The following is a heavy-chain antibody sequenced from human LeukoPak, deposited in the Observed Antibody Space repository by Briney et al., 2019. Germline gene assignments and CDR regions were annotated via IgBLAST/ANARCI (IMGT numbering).Heavy chain of an antibody. Sequence: SETLSLTCTVSGGSISSYYWSWIRQPAGKGLEWIGRIYTSGSTNYNPSLKSRVTMSVDTSKNQFSLKLSSVTAADTPVYYCARDVGPLYYDILTGYYTWFDPWGQGTLVTVSS. CDR3: ARDVGPLYYDILTGYYTWFDP. CDR1: GGSISSYY. D-gene: IGHD3-9*01. CDR2: IYTSGST. V-gene: IGHV4-4*07. J-gene: IGHJ5*02.